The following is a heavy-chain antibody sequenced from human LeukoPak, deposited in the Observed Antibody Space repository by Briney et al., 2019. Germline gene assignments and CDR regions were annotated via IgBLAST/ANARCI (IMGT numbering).Heavy chain of an antibody. CDR2: IKQDGSEK. J-gene: IGHJ4*02. V-gene: IGHV3-7*01. CDR1: GFTFSSYW. Sequence: PGGSLRLSCAASGFTFSSYWMSWVRQAPGKGLEWVANIKQDGSEKDYVDSVKGRFTISRDNAKNSLYLQMNSLRAEDTAVYYCARENYYDSSGYSYYFDYWGQGTLVTVSS. D-gene: IGHD3-22*01. CDR3: ARENYYDSSGYSYYFDY.